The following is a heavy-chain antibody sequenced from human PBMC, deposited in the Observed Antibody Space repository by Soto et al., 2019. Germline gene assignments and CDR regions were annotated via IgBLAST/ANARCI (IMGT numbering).Heavy chain of an antibody. V-gene: IGHV4-34*01. D-gene: IGHD2-2*01. J-gene: IGHJ6*02. CDR2: INHSGST. Sequence: SETLFLPCAGFWGSFRWFYLRRVRQPPGKGVEWIGEINHSGSTNYNPSLKSRVTISVDTSKNQFSLKLSSVTAADTAVYYCAGARLVVVPAAIGSQYYYYYYGMDVWGQGTTVTVSS. CDR1: WGSFRWFY. CDR3: AGARLVVVPAAIGSQYYYYYYGMDV.